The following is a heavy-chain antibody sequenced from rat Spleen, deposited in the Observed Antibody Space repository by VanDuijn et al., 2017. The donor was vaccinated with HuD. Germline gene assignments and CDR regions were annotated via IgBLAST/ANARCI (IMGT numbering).Heavy chain of an antibody. CDR2: IWAGGGT. Sequence: QVQLKESGPGVVQPSQTLSLTCTVSGFSLPSYHVSWVRQPPGKSLVWMGTIWAGGGTNYNSAVKSRLSISRDTSKSQVFLKMYSLQPEDTGTYYCARHLREASGVMDVWGQGASVTVSS. CDR3: ARHLREASGVMDV. J-gene: IGHJ4*01. D-gene: IGHD4-3*01. CDR1: GFSLPSYH. V-gene: IGHV2-72*01.